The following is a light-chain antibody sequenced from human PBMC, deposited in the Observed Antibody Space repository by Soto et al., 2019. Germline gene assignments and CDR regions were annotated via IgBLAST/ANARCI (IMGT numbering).Light chain of an antibody. J-gene: IGKJ2*01. CDR3: QQLNSYPQA. CDR1: QGISSY. Sequence: DIQLTQSPSFLYASVGDRVTITCRASQGISSYLAWYQQKPRKAPKLLIYAASTLQSGVPSRFSGSGSGTEFTLTIGSLQPEDFATYYCQQLNSYPQAFGQGTKLEI. V-gene: IGKV1-9*01. CDR2: AAS.